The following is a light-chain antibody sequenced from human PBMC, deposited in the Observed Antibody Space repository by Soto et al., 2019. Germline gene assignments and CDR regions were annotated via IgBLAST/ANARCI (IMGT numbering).Light chain of an antibody. V-gene: IGLV1-47*02. Sequence: QSVLTQPPSASGTPGQRVTISCSGSSSNIGSNYVFWYQHLPGTAPKLLIYSNNQKPSGVPDRCSGSKSGTSAALAISGLLSEDEADDYCSAWDASMSGGVFGGGTKVTVL. CDR2: SNN. CDR1: SSNIGSNY. CDR3: SAWDASMSGGV. J-gene: IGLJ2*01.